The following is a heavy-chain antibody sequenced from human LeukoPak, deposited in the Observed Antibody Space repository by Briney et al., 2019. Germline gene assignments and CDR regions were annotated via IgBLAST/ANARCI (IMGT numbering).Heavy chain of an antibody. V-gene: IGHV4-4*09. CDR3: AKTGRPNNSGWYRWFDP. CDR2: ICNSGGT. Sequence: SDTLSLTCTVSGDSISTYYWSWIRQPPGKGLEWIGCICNSGGTNYNPTLKSRVTISVDTSKNQFSLNLSSVTAADTAVYYCAKTGRPNNSGWYRWFDPWGQGTLVTVSS. CDR1: GDSISTYY. D-gene: IGHD6-19*01. J-gene: IGHJ5*02.